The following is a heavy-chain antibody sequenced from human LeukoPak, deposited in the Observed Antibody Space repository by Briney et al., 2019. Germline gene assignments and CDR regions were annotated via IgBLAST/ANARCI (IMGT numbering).Heavy chain of an antibody. CDR2: ISSSSSYI. Sequence: GGALRLSCAASGFSFISYSMNWVRPAPGKGLEWASSISSSSSYIYYADSVKGRFTISRDNAKNSLYLQMNSLRAEDTAVYYCARQAIFGLYYMDVWDKGTTVTVSS. CDR3: ARQAIFGLYYMDV. V-gene: IGHV3-21*01. CDR1: GFSFISYS. J-gene: IGHJ6*03. D-gene: IGHD3/OR15-3a*01.